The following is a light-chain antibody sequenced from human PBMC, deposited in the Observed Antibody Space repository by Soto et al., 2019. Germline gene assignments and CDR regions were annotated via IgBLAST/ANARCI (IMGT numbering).Light chain of an antibody. J-gene: IGLJ2*01. CDR3: QAWDSSTSSVV. Sequence: SYELTQPPSVSVSPGQTASITCSGDKLGDKYANWYQQKPGQSPVVVIYQDNKRPSGIPERFSGSNSGNTATLTISGTQAMDEADYSCQAWDSSTSSVVFGGGTKLTVL. CDR2: QDN. V-gene: IGLV3-1*01. CDR1: KLGDKY.